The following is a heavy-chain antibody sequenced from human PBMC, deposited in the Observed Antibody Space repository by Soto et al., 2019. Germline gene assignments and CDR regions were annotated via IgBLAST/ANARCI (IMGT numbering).Heavy chain of an antibody. CDR3: ARSYYDSSGYHYYFHY. CDR2: INPNSGGT. CDR1: GYTFTGYY. Sequence: ASVKVSCKASGYTFTGYYMHWVRQAPGQGLEWMGWINPNSGGTNYAQKFQGWVTMTRDTSISTAYMELSRLRSDDTAVYYCARSYYDSSGYHYYFHYWGQGTLVTVSS. D-gene: IGHD3-22*01. V-gene: IGHV1-2*04. J-gene: IGHJ4*02.